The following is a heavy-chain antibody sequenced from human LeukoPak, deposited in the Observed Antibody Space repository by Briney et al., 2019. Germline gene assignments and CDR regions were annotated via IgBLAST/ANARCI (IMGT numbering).Heavy chain of an antibody. CDR1: GYTFTSYG. D-gene: IGHD6-13*01. J-gene: IGHJ3*02. CDR3: ATDDIAAAAHGAFDI. V-gene: IGHV1-18*01. CDR2: ISAYNGNT. Sequence: GASVKVSCKASGYTFTSYGISWVRQAPGQGLEWMGWISAYNGNTNYAQKFQGRVTMTEDTSTDTAYMELSSLRSEDTAVYYCATDDIAAAAHGAFDIWGQGTMVTVSS.